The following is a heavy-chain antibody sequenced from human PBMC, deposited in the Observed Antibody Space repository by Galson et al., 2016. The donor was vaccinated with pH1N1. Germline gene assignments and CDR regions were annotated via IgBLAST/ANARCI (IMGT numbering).Heavy chain of an antibody. CDR1: YY. CDR2: IYYSGST. D-gene: IGHD4-17*01. V-gene: IGHV4-39*01. J-gene: IGHJ4*02. CDR3: ARHPHGDYVGFFDY. Sequence: YYWGWIRQPPGKGLEWIGSIYYSGSTYYNPSLKSRVTISVDTSKNQFSLKLSSVTAADTAVYYCARHPHGDYVGFFDYWGQGTLVTVSS.